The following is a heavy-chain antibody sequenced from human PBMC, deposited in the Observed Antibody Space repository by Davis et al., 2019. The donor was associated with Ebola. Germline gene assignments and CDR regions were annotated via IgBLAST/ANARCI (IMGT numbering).Heavy chain of an antibody. V-gene: IGHV1-24*01. D-gene: IGHD6-19*01. J-gene: IGHJ6*04. CDR1: GHTLSEIS. CDR2: FDPEDGVT. CDR3: AAGEEQWLVGAGTNYYNNMSV. Sequence: AASVKVSCKVPGHTLSEISMHWVRQAPGKGLEWMGGFDPEDGVTVYAQKFQGRVTMTEDTSTDIAYMELSSLTSEDTAVYYCAAGEEQWLVGAGTNYYNNMSVWGRGTTVTVSS.